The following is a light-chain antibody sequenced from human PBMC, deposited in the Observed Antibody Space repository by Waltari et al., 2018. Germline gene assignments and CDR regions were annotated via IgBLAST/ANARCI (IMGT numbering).Light chain of an antibody. J-gene: IGKJ4*01. CDR3: QQDDDLPVT. CDR1: QDIADY. Sequence: DIQMTQSPSSLSASVGDRVTITCQASQDIADYLNWYQQKPGKAPKLLIYDESHLETGVPSRFSGSGSGTKFTFTISSLQPEDIATYYCQQDDDLPVTFGGGTKVEIK. CDR2: DES. V-gene: IGKV1-33*01.